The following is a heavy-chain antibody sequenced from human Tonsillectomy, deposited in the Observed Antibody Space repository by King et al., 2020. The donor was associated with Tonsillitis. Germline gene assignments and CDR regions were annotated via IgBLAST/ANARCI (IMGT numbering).Heavy chain of an antibody. CDR2: IPHDGGQE. D-gene: IGHD3-16*01. CDR3: ASPAAPKGDGDD. J-gene: IGHJ4*02. CDR1: GFPFSDSG. V-gene: IGHV3-33*05. Sequence: VQLVESGGGVVPPGRSLSLSCPASGFPFSDSGIHWVRRAPGKGLEWVAVIPHDGGQEYYADSVKGRFTISRDNSNNTLFLQMDSLRVEATAVYYWASPAAPKGDGDDGGQGVRVAVHS.